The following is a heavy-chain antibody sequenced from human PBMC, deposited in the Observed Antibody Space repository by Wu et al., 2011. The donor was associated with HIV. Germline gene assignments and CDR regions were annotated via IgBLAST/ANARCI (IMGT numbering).Heavy chain of an antibody. CDR3: VFYGVRSDYYGLDV. V-gene: IGHV3-73*01. Sequence: RSKVNNYATGYGASVKGRFTASRDDSKNTASLQMNGLKSEDTAVYYCVFYGVRSDYYGLDVWGQGTTVIVSS. J-gene: IGHJ6*02. CDR2: RSKVNNYAT. D-gene: IGHD4-17*01.